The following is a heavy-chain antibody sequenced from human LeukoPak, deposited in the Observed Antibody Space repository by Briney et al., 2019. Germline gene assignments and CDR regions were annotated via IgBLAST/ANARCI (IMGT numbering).Heavy chain of an antibody. J-gene: IGHJ5*02. D-gene: IGHD6-13*01. CDR3: AKVSGIAAAPLNWFDP. V-gene: IGHV3-23*01. Sequence: GGSLRLSCAASGFTFSSYAMSWVRQAPGKGLEWVSAISGSGGSTYYADSVKGRFTISRDNSKNTLYLQMNSLRAEDTAVYYCAKVSGIAAAPLNWFDPWGQGTLVTVSS. CDR1: GFTFSSYA. CDR2: ISGSGGST.